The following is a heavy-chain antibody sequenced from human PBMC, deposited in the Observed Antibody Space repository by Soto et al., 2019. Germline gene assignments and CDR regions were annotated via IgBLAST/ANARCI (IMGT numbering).Heavy chain of an antibody. V-gene: IGHV4-39*01. CDR2: IYYNGST. D-gene: IGHD2-15*01. CDR1: GGSISSGRYY. Sequence: PSETLSLTCTVSGGSISSGRYYWGWIRQPPGKGLEWIGSIYYNGSTYSNPSLKSRVITSVDASKNRFSLRLSSVTAADTAVYYCARHSDCSGGSCYSEYFAVGNWFDPWGQGTLVTVSS. J-gene: IGHJ5*02. CDR3: ARHSDCSGGSCYSEYFAVGNWFDP.